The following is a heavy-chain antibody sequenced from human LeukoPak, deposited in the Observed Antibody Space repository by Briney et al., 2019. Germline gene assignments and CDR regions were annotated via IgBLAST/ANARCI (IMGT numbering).Heavy chain of an antibody. V-gene: IGHV3-66*01. J-gene: IGHJ6*02. CDR3: ARDSSDFGMDV. CDR2: IYSDGRT. Sequence: GGSLRLSCAASGFTVSNNYMSWVRQAPGKGLEWVSIIYSDGRTYYADSVKGRFTTSRDNSKNTLYLQMNSLRAEDTAVYYCARDSSDFGMDVWGQGTTVTVSS. CDR1: GFTVSNNY.